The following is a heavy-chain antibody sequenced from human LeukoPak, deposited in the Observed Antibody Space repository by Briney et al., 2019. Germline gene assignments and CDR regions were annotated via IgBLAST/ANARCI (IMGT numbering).Heavy chain of an antibody. Sequence: ASETLSLTCTVYGGSFSGYYWSWIRLPPGKGLEWIGEINHSGSTNYNPSLKSRVTISVDTSKNQFSLKLSSVTAADTAVYYCARGNGDYGDYGDYWGQGTLVTVSS. CDR1: GGSFSGYY. CDR2: INHSGST. V-gene: IGHV4-34*01. J-gene: IGHJ4*02. CDR3: ARGNGDYGDYGDY. D-gene: IGHD4-17*01.